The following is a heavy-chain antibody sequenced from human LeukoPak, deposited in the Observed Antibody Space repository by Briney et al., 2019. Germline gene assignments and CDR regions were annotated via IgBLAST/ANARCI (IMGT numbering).Heavy chain of an antibody. Sequence: ASVKVSCKASGYTFTGYYMHWVRQAPGQGLEWMGWINPNSGGTNYAQKFQGRVTMTRDTSISTAYMELSRLRSDDTAVYYCARFGLGKHIEVAGIPFDIWGQGTMVTVSS. V-gene: IGHV1-2*02. CDR3: ARFGLGKHIEVAGIPFDI. CDR1: GYTFTGYY. J-gene: IGHJ3*02. CDR2: INPNSGGT. D-gene: IGHD6-19*01.